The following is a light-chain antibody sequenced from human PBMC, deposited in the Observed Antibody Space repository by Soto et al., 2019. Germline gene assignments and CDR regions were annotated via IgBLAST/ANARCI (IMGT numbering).Light chain of an antibody. Sequence: QSALTQPASVSGSPGQAITISCTGTSSDIGGYNYVSWYQQYPGKAPKLMIYDVSNRPSGVANRFSGSKSGNTASLTISGIQAEDEADYYCSSYACSSTLVFGGGTKLTVL. J-gene: IGLJ3*02. CDR3: SSYACSSTLV. CDR1: SSDIGGYNY. V-gene: IGLV2-14*03. CDR2: DVS.